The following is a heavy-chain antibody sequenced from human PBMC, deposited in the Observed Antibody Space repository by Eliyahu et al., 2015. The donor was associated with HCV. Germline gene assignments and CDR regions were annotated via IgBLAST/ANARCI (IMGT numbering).Heavy chain of an antibody. J-gene: IGHJ6*02. Sequence: QVQLQESGPGLVKPSETLSLTCTVSGGSISSYYWSWIRQPPGKGLEWIGYIYYSGSTNYNPSLKSRVTISVDTSKNQFSLKLSSVTAADTAVYYCARASRVGCSSTSCNYYYGMDVWGQGTTVTVSS. V-gene: IGHV4-59*01. CDR2: IYYSGST. D-gene: IGHD2-2*01. CDR1: GGSISSYY. CDR3: ARASRVGCSSTSCNYYYGMDV.